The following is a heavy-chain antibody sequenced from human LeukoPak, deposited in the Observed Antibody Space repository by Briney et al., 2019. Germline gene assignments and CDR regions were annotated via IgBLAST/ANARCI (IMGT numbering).Heavy chain of an antibody. J-gene: IGHJ6*02. Sequence: SETLSLTCTVSGGSISIGGYYWSWIRQHPGKGLEWIGYIYYSGSTYYNPSLKSRVTISVDTSKNQFSLKLSSVTAADTAVYYCARTGYPYGMDVWGQGTTVTVSS. CDR2: IYYSGST. V-gene: IGHV4-31*03. CDR3: ARTGYPYGMDV. D-gene: IGHD5-12*01. CDR1: GGSISIGGYY.